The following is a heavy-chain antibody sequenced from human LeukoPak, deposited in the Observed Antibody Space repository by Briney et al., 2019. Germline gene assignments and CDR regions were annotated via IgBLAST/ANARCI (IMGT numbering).Heavy chain of an antibody. V-gene: IGHV3-53*01. D-gene: IGHD1-26*01. CDR3: ARDLRDSRGSYGSDY. CDR1: GFTVSTNY. CDR2: IYSGGST. J-gene: IGHJ4*02. Sequence: GRSLRLSCAASGFTVSTNYMSWVRQAPGKGLEWVSVIYSGGSTHYADSVKGRFTMSRGNSKNTLYLQMNNLRPEDTAVYFCARDLRDSRGSYGSDYWGQGTLVTISS.